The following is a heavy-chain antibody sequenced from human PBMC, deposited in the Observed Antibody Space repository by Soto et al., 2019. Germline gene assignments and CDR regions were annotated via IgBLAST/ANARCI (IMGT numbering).Heavy chain of an antibody. CDR1: GFTFSSYG. CDR3: AKAPKYYDILTGHYFDY. J-gene: IGHJ4*02. V-gene: IGHV3-23*01. Sequence: PGGSLRLSCAASGFTFSSYGMHWVRQAPGKGLEWVSAISGSGGSTYYADSVKGRFTISRDNSKNTLYLQMNSLRAEDTAVYYCAKAPKYYDILTGHYFDYWGQGTLVTVSS. CDR2: ISGSGGST. D-gene: IGHD3-9*01.